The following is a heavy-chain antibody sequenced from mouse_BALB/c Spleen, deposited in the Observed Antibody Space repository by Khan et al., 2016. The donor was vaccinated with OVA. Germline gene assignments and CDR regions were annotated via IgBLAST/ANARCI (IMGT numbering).Heavy chain of an antibody. Sequence: QVQLQQSGPGLVAPSQSLSITCTISGFSLTNYGVHWVRQPPGKGLEWLVVIWSDGSTTYNSALKSRLTISKDNSKSQVFLKMNSLQTDDTAMYFCARQPYCHYYIMDYWGQGTSVTVSS. V-gene: IGHV2-6-1*01. CDR1: GFSLTNYG. D-gene: IGHD2-10*01. CDR3: ARQPYCHYYIMDY. CDR2: IWSDGST. J-gene: IGHJ4*01.